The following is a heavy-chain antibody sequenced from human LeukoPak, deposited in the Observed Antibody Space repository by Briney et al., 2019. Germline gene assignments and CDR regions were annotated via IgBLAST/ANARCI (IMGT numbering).Heavy chain of an antibody. J-gene: IGHJ4*02. V-gene: IGHV3-23*01. CDR1: GFIFDNYA. D-gene: IGHD2-15*01. CDR2: MSGDGDSP. CDR3: TKVTSTGSCYQSDY. Sequence: GGPLRLSCAAPGFIFDNYAIHWVRQAPGKGLEWVSLMSGDGDSPYHADSVKGRFTISRDNSKNTLSLQMNSLRAEDTAIYYCTKVTSTGSCYQSDYWGQGTLVTVSS.